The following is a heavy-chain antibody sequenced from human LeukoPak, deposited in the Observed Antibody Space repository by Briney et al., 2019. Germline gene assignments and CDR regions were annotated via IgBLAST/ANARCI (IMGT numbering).Heavy chain of an antibody. CDR1: GFTFSDYY. J-gene: IGHJ3*02. V-gene: IGHV3-11*01. D-gene: IGHD2-15*01. CDR3: AREGIVVVVGAFDI. CDR2: ISTSGSAI. Sequence: GGSLRLSCAASGFTFSDYYMSWIRQAPGKGLEWVSYISTSGSAIYYADSVKGRFTISRDNAKNSLYLQMNSLRAEDTAVYYCAREGIVVVVGAFDIWGQGTMVTVSS.